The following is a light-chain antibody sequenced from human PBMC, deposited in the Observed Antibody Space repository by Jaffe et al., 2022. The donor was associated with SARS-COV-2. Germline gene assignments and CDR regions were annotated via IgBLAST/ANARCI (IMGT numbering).Light chain of an antibody. Sequence: DIQMTQSPSTLSASMGDRVTITCRASQSISRYLAWYQQRPGKAPKLLIQKASNLESWVPSRFSGSGSGTDFTLTISSLQPDDFATYYCQQYSSYSLYTFGQGTKLEIK. V-gene: IGKV1-5*03. J-gene: IGKJ2*01. CDR1: QSISRY. CDR2: KAS. CDR3: QQYSSYSLYT.